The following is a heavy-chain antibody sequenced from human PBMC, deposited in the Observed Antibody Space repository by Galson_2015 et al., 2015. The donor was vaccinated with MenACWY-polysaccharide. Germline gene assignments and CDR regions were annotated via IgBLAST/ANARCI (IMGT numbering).Heavy chain of an antibody. D-gene: IGHD5/OR15-5a*01. CDR1: GGTFHNYG. Sequence: SVKVSCKASGGTFHNYGITWVRQAPGQGLEWMGVIIPIFGSTNYAQNYQARVTITADVSTNVAYMELSSLKSDDTAVYYCARGGTVSHLYVWGKGTTIIVSS. J-gene: IGHJ6*04. CDR2: IIPIFGST. V-gene: IGHV1-69*13. CDR3: ARGGTVSHLYV.